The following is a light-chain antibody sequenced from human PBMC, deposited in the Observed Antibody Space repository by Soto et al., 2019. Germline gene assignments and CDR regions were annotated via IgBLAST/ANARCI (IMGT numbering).Light chain of an antibody. CDR1: QSISSW. J-gene: IGKJ1*01. CDR2: QAS. V-gene: IGKV1-5*03. CDR3: QQYNSYPWA. Sequence: DIQMTQSPSTLSASVGDRVTITCRASQSISSWLAWYQQKPGKAPKLLIYQASNLQSGVPSRFSGSGSGSELTLTISSLQPDDSATYYCQQYNSYPWAFGQGTKVEIK.